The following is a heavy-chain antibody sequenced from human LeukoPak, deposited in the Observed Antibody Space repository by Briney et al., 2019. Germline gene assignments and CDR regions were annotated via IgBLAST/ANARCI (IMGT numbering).Heavy chain of an antibody. J-gene: IGHJ6*02. CDR3: ARGQTTVTTGDPLWEYYYYYYYGMDV. D-gene: IGHD4-17*01. CDR1: GYTFTSYY. V-gene: IGHV1-46*01. Sequence: ASVKVSCKASGYTFTSYYMHWVRQAPGQGLEWRGVINPSGGSTSYAQKFQGRVTMTRDTSTSTVYMELSSLRSEDTAVYYCARGQTTVTTGDPLWEYYYYYYYGMDVWGQGTTVTVSS. CDR2: INPSGGST.